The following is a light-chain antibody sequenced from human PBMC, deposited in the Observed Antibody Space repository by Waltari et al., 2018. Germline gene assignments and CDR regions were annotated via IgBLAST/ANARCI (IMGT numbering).Light chain of an antibody. J-gene: IGLJ2*01. CDR2: QDS. CDR1: KLGEKY. Sequence: SYELTQPPSVSVSPGQTASITCSEDKLGEKYACWYQQKPGQSPVLVIYQDSKRPSGIPERFSGSNSGNTATLTISGTQAMDEADYYCQAWDSSTVVFGGGTKLTVL. CDR3: QAWDSSTVV. V-gene: IGLV3-1*01.